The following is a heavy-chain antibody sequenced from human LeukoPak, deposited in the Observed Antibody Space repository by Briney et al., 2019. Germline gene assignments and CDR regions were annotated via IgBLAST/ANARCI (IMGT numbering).Heavy chain of an antibody. V-gene: IGHV3-23*01. CDR1: GFTFSSYA. J-gene: IGHJ4*02. CDR2: ISGSGGST. Sequence: GGSLRLSCAASGFTFSSYAMSWVRQAPGKGLEWVSAISGSGGSTYYADSVKGRFTISRDNSKSTLYLQMNSLRAEDTAVYYCAKSEFYCGGDCYSNFDYWGQGTLVTVSS. CDR3: AKSEFYCGGDCYSNFDY. D-gene: IGHD2-21*01.